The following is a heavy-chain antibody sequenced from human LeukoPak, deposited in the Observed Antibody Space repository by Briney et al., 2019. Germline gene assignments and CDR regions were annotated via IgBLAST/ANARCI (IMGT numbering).Heavy chain of an antibody. J-gene: IGHJ4*02. CDR3: AATNYYDSSGYYYGFDY. CDR1: GFTFSSYS. V-gene: IGHV3-21*01. Sequence: GGSLRLSCAASGFTFSSYSMNWVRQAPGKGLEWVSSISSSSSYIYYADSVKGRFTISRDNAKNSLYLQMNSLGDEDTAVYYCAATNYYDSSGYYYGFDYWGQGTLVTVSS. CDR2: ISSSSSYI. D-gene: IGHD3-22*01.